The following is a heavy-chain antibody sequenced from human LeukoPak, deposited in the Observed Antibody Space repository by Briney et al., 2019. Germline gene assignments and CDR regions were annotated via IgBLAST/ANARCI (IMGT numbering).Heavy chain of an antibody. Sequence: EALVKVSCKASGGTFSSYAISWVRQAPGQGLEWMGGIIPIFGTANYAQKFQGRVTITADESTSTAYMELSSLRSEDTAVYYCARGRSSGYYYMDVWGKGTTVTISS. CDR1: GGTFSSYA. J-gene: IGHJ6*03. CDR2: IIPIFGTA. V-gene: IGHV1-69*13. D-gene: IGHD6-19*01. CDR3: ARGRSSGYYYMDV.